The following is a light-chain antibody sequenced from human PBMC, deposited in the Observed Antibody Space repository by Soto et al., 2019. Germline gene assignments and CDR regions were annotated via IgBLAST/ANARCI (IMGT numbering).Light chain of an antibody. J-gene: IGKJ2*01. CDR3: QQYNNWPCT. CDR1: QSVSSY. V-gene: IGKV3-11*01. Sequence: EIVLTQSPATLSLSPGERATLSCMASQSVSSYLAWYQQKPGQPPRLLIYDASNRATGIAARFSGSGSGTDFTLTISSLDPEDFAIYYCQQYNNWPCTFGQGTKLEIK. CDR2: DAS.